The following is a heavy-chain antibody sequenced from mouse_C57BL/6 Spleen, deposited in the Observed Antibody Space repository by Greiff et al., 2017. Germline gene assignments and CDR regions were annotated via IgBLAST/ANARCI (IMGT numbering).Heavy chain of an antibody. Sequence: QVQLQQPGAELVKPGASVKLSCKASGYTFTSYWMHWVKQRPGQGLEWSGMIHPNSGSTNYNEKFKSKATLTVDKSSSTADMQLSSLTSEDSAVYYCSRNPGGYYAMDYWGQGTSVTVSS. V-gene: IGHV1-64*01. CDR2: IHPNSGST. CDR1: GYTFTSYW. J-gene: IGHJ4*01. CDR3: SRNPGGYYAMDY.